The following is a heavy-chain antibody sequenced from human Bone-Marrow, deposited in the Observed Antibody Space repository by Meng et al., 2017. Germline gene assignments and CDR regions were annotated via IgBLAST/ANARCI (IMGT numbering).Heavy chain of an antibody. Sequence: ASVKVSCKASGYTFTGYYMHWVRQAPGQGLEWMGWINPNSGGTNYAQKFQGRVTMTRDTSISTAYMELSRLRSDDTAVYYCARGRKPLPLSTGIAAAGANYYFDYWGQGTLVTVSS. D-gene: IGHD6-13*01. CDR2: INPNSGGT. V-gene: IGHV1-2*02. J-gene: IGHJ4*02. CDR1: GYTFTGYY. CDR3: ARGRKPLPLSTGIAAAGANYYFDY.